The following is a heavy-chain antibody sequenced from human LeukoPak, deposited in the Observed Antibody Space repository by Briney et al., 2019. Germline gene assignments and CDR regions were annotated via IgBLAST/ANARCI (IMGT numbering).Heavy chain of an antibody. CDR2: INHSGST. V-gene: IGHV4-34*01. Sequence: PSETLSLTCAVYGGSFSGYYWSWIRQPPGKGLEWIGEINHSGSTNYNPSLKSRVTISVDTSKNQFSLKLSSVTAADTAVYYCARVPKLLNHNWFDPWGRGTLVTVSS. CDR1: GGSFSGYY. J-gene: IGHJ5*02. CDR3: ARVPKLLNHNWFDP. D-gene: IGHD1-14*01.